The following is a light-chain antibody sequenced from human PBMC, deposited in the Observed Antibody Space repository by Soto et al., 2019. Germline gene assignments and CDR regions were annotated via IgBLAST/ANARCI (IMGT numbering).Light chain of an antibody. CDR3: QQYGTSRGT. Sequence: IVLTQSPGTLSLSPGERATLSCRASQTVSSNYLAWYQQKPGQAPRLLIYGVSSRATDVPDRFSGSGSGTGFTLTISRLEPEDVAVYYCQQYGTSRGTFGQGTILEIK. J-gene: IGKJ2*01. CDR1: QTVSSNY. V-gene: IGKV3-20*01. CDR2: GVS.